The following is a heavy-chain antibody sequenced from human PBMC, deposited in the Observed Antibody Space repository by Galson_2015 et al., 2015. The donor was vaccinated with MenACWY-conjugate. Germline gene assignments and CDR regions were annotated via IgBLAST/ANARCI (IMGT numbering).Heavy chain of an antibody. Sequence: SLRLSCAASGFTFSTYSMHWVRQAPGKGLEYVSAISSNGGTTYYADSVKGRFTISRDNSKNTLYLQMSSLRADDTAVYYCVKEGDFWSGQRLRHDYFDQWGQGTLVTVSS. J-gene: IGHJ4*02. CDR3: VKEGDFWSGQRLRHDYFDQ. CDR1: GFTFSTYS. D-gene: IGHD3-3*01. V-gene: IGHV3-64D*06. CDR2: ISSNGGTT.